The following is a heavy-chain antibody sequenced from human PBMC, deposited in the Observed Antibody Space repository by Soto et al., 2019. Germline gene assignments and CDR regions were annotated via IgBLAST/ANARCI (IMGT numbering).Heavy chain of an antibody. D-gene: IGHD2-15*01. CDR1: GGSISSYY. CDR2: IYYSGST. J-gene: IGHJ5*02. CDR3: ARPACSGGSCYWFDP. Sequence: PSETLSLTCTVSGGSISSYYWSWIRQPPGKGLEWIGYIYYSGSTNYNPSLKSRVTISVDTSKNQFSLKLSSVTAADTAVYYCARPACSGGSCYWFDPWGQGTLVTLSS. V-gene: IGHV4-59*08.